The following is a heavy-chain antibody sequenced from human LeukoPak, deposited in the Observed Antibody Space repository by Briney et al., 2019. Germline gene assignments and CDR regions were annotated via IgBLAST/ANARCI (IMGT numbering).Heavy chain of an antibody. Sequence: GGSLRLSCAASGFTFSSYGMHWVRQAPGKGLEGVAVIWYDGSNKYYADSVKGRFTISRDNFKNALYLQMNSLRAEDTAVYYCAKDHLQGSYYLDYWGQGTLVTVSS. J-gene: IGHJ4*02. V-gene: IGHV3-33*06. CDR1: GFTFSSYG. CDR3: AKDHLQGSYYLDY. D-gene: IGHD3-10*01. CDR2: IWYDGSNK.